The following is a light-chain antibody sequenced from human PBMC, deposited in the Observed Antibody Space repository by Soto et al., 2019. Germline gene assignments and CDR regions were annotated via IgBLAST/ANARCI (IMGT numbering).Light chain of an antibody. CDR2: GAS. V-gene: IGKV3-20*01. Sequence: EIVLTQSPGTLSLSPRERATLSCRASQSVSSSYLSWYQQKPGQAPRLLIYGASSKATGIPDRFSGSGSGTDFTLTISRLEPEDFEVYFCQQYGNSPPNTFGQGTKVEIK. CDR3: QQYGNSPPNT. CDR1: QSVSSSY. J-gene: IGKJ2*01.